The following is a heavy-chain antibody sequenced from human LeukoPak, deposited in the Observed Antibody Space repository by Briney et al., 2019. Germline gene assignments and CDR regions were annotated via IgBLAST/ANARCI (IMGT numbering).Heavy chain of an antibody. CDR1: GFTFGNYA. J-gene: IGHJ5*02. CDR2: ISGAGGST. CDR3: ARDTSFTMVRGASSS. D-gene: IGHD3-10*01. V-gene: IGHV3-23*01. Sequence: PGGSLRLSCAASGFTFGNYAMSWVRQAPGQGLECVSTISGAGGSTYYADSVKGRFTISRGNSKNTLYLQMNSLRAEDTAVYYCARDTSFTMVRGASSSWGQGTLVTVSS.